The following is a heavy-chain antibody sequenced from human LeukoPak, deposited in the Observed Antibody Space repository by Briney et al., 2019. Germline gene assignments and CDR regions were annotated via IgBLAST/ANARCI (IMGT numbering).Heavy chain of an antibody. D-gene: IGHD6-13*01. J-gene: IGHJ4*02. CDR3: AKDLRIYSSSSFDY. CDR1: GFTFTTYW. CDR2: ISYDGSNK. Sequence: GGSLRLSCAASGFTFTTYWMSWVRQAPGKGLEWVAVISYDGSNKYHADSVKGRFTISRDNSKNTLYLQVNSLRAEDTAVYYCAKDLRIYSSSSFDYWGQGTLVTVSS. V-gene: IGHV3-30*18.